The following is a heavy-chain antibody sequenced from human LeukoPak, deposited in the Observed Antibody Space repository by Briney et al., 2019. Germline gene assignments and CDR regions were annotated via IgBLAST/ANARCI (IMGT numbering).Heavy chain of an antibody. CDR2: ISGSGGST. Sequence: GGSLRLSCAASGFTFSSYAMSWVRQAPGKGLEWVSAISGSGGSTYYADSVKGRFTISRDNSKNTLYLQMNSLRAEDTAVYYCAKWVCSSTSCYSFDYWGQGTLVTVSS. V-gene: IGHV3-23*01. CDR3: AKWVCSSTSCYSFDY. CDR1: GFTFSSYA. D-gene: IGHD2-2*02. J-gene: IGHJ4*02.